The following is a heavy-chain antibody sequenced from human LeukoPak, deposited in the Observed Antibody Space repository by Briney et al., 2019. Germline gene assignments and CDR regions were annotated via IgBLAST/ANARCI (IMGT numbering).Heavy chain of an antibody. CDR3: ARGRYYYGSGTTFDY. J-gene: IGHJ4*02. V-gene: IGHV4-39*07. D-gene: IGHD3-10*01. CDR1: GGSISSSSYY. CDR2: IYYSGST. Sequence: SETLSLTCTVSGGSISSSSYYWGWIRQPPGKGLEWIGSIYYSGSTNYNPSLKSRVTISVDTSKNQFSLKLSSVTAADTAVYYCARGRYYYGSGTTFDYWGQGTLVTVSS.